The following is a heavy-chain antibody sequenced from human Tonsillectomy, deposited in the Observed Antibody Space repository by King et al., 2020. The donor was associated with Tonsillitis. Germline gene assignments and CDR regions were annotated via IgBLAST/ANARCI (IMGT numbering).Heavy chain of an antibody. CDR1: GFTFSSYG. CDR2: ISSSSSYI. J-gene: IGHJ6*03. V-gene: IGHV3-21*01. Sequence: VQLVESGGGLVKPGGSLRLSCAASGFTFSSYGMNWVRQAPGKGLEWVSSISSSSSYINYADSVKGRFTISRDNAKNSLYLQINSLRAEDTAVYYCARVDGDYDYYYYYMDVWGKGTTVTVSS. CDR3: ARVDGDYDYYYYYMDV. D-gene: IGHD4-17*01.